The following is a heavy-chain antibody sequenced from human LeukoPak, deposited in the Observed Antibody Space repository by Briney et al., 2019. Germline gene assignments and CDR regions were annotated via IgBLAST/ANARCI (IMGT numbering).Heavy chain of an antibody. CDR2: ISASGGST. CDR1: GFTFSSYA. V-gene: IGHV3-23*01. CDR3: AKDAGDPTY. J-gene: IGHJ4*02. Sequence: GRSLRLSCAASGFTFSSYAMYWVRQAPGKGLEWVAVISASGGSTYYADSVKGRFTISRDNSKNTLYLQMNSLRAEDTAVYYCAKDAGDPTYWGQGTLVTVSS. D-gene: IGHD4-17*01.